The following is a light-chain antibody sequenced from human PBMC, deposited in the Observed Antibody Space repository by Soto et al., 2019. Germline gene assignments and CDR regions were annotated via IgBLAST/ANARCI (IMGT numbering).Light chain of an antibody. J-gene: IGKJ5*01. CDR3: QQYYNWPRT. V-gene: IGKV3-15*01. CDR2: GAS. Sequence: EIVLTQSPCTLSLSPGERATLSCRASQSVSNTYLAWYQQKPGQGPRLLLYGASTRATGLPARFSGTGSGTEFTLTINSLQAEDSAVYYCQQYYNWPRTFGQGTRLEIK. CDR1: QSVSNTY.